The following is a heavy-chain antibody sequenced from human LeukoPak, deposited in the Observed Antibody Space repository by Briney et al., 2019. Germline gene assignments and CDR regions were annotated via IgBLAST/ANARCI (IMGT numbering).Heavy chain of an antibody. V-gene: IGHV1-46*01. Sequence: ASVKVSCKASGYTFTSYYMHWVRQAPGQGLEWMGIINPSGGSTSYAQKFQGRVTMTRDTSTSTVYMELSSLRSEDTAVYYCARGKGRFCSSTSCYTVANWFDPWGQGTLVTVSS. CDR3: ARGKGRFCSSTSCYTVANWFDP. D-gene: IGHD2-2*02. J-gene: IGHJ5*02. CDR2: INPSGGST. CDR1: GYTFTSYY.